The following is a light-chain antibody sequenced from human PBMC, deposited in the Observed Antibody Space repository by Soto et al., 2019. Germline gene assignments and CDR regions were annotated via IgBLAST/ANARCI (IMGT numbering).Light chain of an antibody. Sequence: QSALTQPASVYGSHGQSITISCSGTSSSIGGYNVVSWYQQQPGNAPKVIVYEGIKRPSGVSDRFSGSTSGSTASLTIYGLQAEDEAEYFCCSYVGATTYVFGSGTKLTVL. CDR2: EGI. CDR3: CSYVGATTYV. V-gene: IGLV2-23*01. CDR1: SSSIGGYNV. J-gene: IGLJ1*01.